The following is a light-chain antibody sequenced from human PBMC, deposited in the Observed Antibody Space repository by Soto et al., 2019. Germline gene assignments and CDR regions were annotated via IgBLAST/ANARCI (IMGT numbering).Light chain of an antibody. CDR3: ASHRSTSTLGV. V-gene: IGLV2-14*03. CDR2: DVS. CDR1: GSD. J-gene: IGLJ3*02. Sequence: QSALTQPASVSGSPGQSITISCTGAGSDVSWYQHHPGKAPKLIIFDVSNRPSGISDRFSGSKSGNTASLTISGLRAEDEAGYYCASHRSTSTLGVFGGGTKLTVL.